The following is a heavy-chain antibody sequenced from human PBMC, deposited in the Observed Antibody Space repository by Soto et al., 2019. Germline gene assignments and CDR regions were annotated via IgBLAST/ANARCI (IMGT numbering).Heavy chain of an antibody. CDR3: ARDRGGYVSAFDI. Sequence: SETLSLTCTVSGGSISSYYWSWIRQPPGKGLEWIGYIYYSGSTNYNPSLKSRVTISVDTSKNQFSLKLSSVTAADTAVYYCARDRGGYVSAFDIWGQGTMVTVS. CDR2: IYYSGST. CDR1: GGSISSYY. D-gene: IGHD3-16*01. J-gene: IGHJ3*02. V-gene: IGHV4-59*01.